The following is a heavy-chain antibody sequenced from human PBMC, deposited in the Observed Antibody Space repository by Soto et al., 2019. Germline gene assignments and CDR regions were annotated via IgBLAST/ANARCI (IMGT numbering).Heavy chain of an antibody. D-gene: IGHD6-19*01. V-gene: IGHV1-24*01. CDR3: ATRSGWKRQWAFDI. Sequence: ASVKVSCKVSGYTLTELSMHWVRQAPGKGLEWMGGFDPEDGETIYAQKFQGRVTMTEGTSTDTAYMELSSLRSEDTAVYYCATRSGWKRQWAFDIWGQGTMVTVSS. CDR1: GYTLTELS. CDR2: FDPEDGET. J-gene: IGHJ3*02.